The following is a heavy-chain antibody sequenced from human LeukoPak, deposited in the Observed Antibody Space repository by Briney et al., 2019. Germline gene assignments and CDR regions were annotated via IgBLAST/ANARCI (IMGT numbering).Heavy chain of an antibody. CDR1: GYTFTSYG. CDR3: ARSGYSYGYGYYYYGMDV. Sequence: GASVTVSCTASGYTFTSYGISWVRQAPGQGLEWMGWNSAYNGNTNYAQKLQGRVTMTTDTSTSTAYMELRSLRSDDTAVYYCARSGYSYGYGYYYYGMDVWGQGTTVTVSS. D-gene: IGHD5-18*01. CDR2: NSAYNGNT. V-gene: IGHV1-18*01. J-gene: IGHJ6*02.